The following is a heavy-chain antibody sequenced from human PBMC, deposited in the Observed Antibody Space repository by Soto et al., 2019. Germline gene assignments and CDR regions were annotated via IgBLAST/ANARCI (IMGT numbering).Heavy chain of an antibody. J-gene: IGHJ5*02. V-gene: IGHV3-30*03. D-gene: IGHD2-15*01. CDR3: AREGRP. CDR2: ISYDGSNK. Sequence: GGSLRLSCAASGFTFSSYGMHWVRQAPGKGLEWVAVISYDGSNKYYADSVKDRFSISRDNSKNTLHLQMNSLRAEDTAVYYCAREGRPWGQGTLVTVSS. CDR1: GFTFSSYG.